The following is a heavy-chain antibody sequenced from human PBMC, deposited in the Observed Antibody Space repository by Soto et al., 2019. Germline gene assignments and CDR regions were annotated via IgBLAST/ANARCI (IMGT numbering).Heavy chain of an antibody. CDR3: AHSLYDYVWGTNWFDP. Sequence: QITLKESGPTLVKPTQTLTLTCTFSGFSLSTSGVGVGWIRQPPGKALEWLALIYWDDDKRYSPSLKSRLTITKDTSKNQVVLTMTNMDPVDTATYYCAHSLYDYVWGTNWFDPWGQGTLVPVSS. D-gene: IGHD3-16*01. CDR2: IYWDDDK. V-gene: IGHV2-5*02. CDR1: GFSLSTSGVG. J-gene: IGHJ5*02.